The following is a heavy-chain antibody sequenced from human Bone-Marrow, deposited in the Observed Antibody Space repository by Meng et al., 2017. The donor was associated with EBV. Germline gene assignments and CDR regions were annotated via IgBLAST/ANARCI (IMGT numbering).Heavy chain of an antibody. J-gene: IGHJ5*02. V-gene: IGHV3-30*18. Sequence: GQGGGCGGGWVGPGGSLRASCEASGFTFSNYGFHWVRQAPGKGPEWVAIIPSDGSHNKYYADSVKGRFTISRDNSKNTLYLQMNSLRIEDTAVYYCAKDLSGRFDPWGQGTLVTVSS. CDR2: IPSDGSHNK. CDR1: GFTFSNYG. D-gene: IGHD1-14*01. CDR3: AKDLSGRFDP.